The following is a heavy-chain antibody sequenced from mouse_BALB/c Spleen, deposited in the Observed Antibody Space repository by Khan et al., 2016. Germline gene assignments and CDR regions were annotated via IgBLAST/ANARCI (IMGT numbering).Heavy chain of an antibody. J-gene: IGHJ2*01. CDR3: ARGDGYYFFDY. D-gene: IGHD2-3*01. CDR2: IYYSGTI. V-gene: IGHV3-5*02. CDR1: GISITTGNYR. Sequence: VQLKESGPGLVKPSQTVSLTCTVTGISITTGNYRWSWIRQFPGNKLEWIGYIYYSGTIAYNPSLTSRTTITRDTSKTQFFLEMNSLTAEDTATYYCARGDGYYFFDYWGQGTTLTVSS.